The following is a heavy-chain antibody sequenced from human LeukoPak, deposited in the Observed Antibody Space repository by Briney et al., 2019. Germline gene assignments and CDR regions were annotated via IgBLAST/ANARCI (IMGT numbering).Heavy chain of an antibody. V-gene: IGHV4-61*02. CDR2: IHTSGNP. CDR1: GGSMSSVSNF. CDR3: ARQTGSGLFILP. D-gene: IGHD3/OR15-3a*01. Sequence: SETLSLTCAVSGGSMSSVSNFWSWIRQPAGKGLEWIGRIHTSGNPNYNPSLKSQVSISIDTSKNQFSLRLTSVTAADTAVYYCARQTGSGLFILPGGQGTLVTVSS. J-gene: IGHJ4*02.